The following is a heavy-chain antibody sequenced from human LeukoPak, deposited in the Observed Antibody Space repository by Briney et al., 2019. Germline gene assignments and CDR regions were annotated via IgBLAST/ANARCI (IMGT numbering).Heavy chain of an antibody. Sequence: HPGRSLRLSCIASGFTFGDYLMSWFRQAPGKGLEWIGFISGGTTEYAASVKGRFTISRDDSTSIAYLQMNSLTTEDTAVYYCSRGSGWLSVYWGQGTLVTVSS. V-gene: IGHV3-49*03. CDR3: SRGSGWLSVY. CDR1: GFTFGDYL. D-gene: IGHD6-19*01. J-gene: IGHJ4*02. CDR2: ISGGTT.